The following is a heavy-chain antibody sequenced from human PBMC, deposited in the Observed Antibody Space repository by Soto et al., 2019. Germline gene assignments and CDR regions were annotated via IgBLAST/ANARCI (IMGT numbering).Heavy chain of an antibody. CDR2: IHGGGNSA. J-gene: IGHJ4*02. D-gene: IGHD4-17*01. CDR3: AKNMGRVTTSGHFAY. V-gene: IGHV3-23*01. CDR1: GFTFSGYA. Sequence: EVQLLESGGDLVQPGRSLRLSCAASGFTFSGYAMSWVRQAPGKGLEWVSVIHGGGNSAYYADSVKGRFTISRDNSKNTLYLQMSSLRGEDTAVYYCAKNMGRVTTSGHFAYWGQGTLVTFSS.